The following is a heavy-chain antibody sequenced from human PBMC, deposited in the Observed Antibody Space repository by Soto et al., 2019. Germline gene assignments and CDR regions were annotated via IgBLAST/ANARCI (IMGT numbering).Heavy chain of an antibody. V-gene: IGHV3-23*01. Sequence: GGSLRLSCAASGFTFSSYAMTWVRQAPGKGLEWVSVISGSGGSTYFADSVKGRFTISRDNSKNTLYLQMNSLRAEDTAVYYCAKARAQYYDFWSGYPVDYWGQGT. CDR3: AKARAQYYDFWSGYPVDY. D-gene: IGHD3-3*01. J-gene: IGHJ4*02. CDR1: GFTFSSYA. CDR2: ISGSGGST.